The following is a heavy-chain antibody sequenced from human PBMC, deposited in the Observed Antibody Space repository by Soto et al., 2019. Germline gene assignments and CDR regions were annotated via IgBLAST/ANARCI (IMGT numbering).Heavy chain of an antibody. CDR1: GGSISSGGYY. CDR3: ARAARGGSYFEDPPSWFDP. J-gene: IGHJ5*02. CDR2: ICYSGST. Sequence: SETLSLTCTVSGGSISSGGYYWSWIRQHPGKGLEWIGYICYSGSTYYNPSLKSRVTISVDTSKNQFSLKLSSVTTADTAVYYCARAARGGSYFEDPPSWFDPWGQGTLVTVSS. D-gene: IGHD1-26*01. V-gene: IGHV4-31*03.